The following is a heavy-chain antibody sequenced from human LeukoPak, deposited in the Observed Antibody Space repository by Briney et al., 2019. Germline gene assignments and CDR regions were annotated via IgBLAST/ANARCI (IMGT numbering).Heavy chain of an antibody. CDR1: GGTFSNRA. D-gene: IGHD2-2*01. J-gene: IGHJ6*03. CDR2: IIPIFGST. CDR3: ARTELPCSTTSCHSYYYYYYMDV. Sequence: SVKVSCKASGGTFSNRAIYWVRQAPGQGLEWMGGIIPIFGSTNYAQKFQGRVTVTTDESTSTAYMELSSLNFDDTAVYHCARTELPCSTTSCHSYYYYYYMDVWGKGTTVTVSS. V-gene: IGHV1-69*05.